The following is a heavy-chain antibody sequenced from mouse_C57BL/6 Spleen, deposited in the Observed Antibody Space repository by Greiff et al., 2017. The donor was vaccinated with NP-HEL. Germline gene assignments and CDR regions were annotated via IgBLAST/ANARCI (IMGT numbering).Heavy chain of an antibody. V-gene: IGHV14-1*01. Sequence: SGAELVRPGASVKLSCTASGFNIKDYYMHWVKQRPEQGLEWIGRIDPEDGDTEYAPKFQGKATMTADTSSNTAYLQLSSLTSEDTAVYYCTPTTVVAHWYFDVWGTGTTVTVSS. CDR1: GFNIKDYY. CDR3: TPTTVVAHWYFDV. D-gene: IGHD1-1*01. CDR2: IDPEDGDT. J-gene: IGHJ1*03.